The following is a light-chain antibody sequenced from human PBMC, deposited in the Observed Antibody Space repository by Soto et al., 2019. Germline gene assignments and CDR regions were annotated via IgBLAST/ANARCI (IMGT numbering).Light chain of an antibody. CDR2: GTI. CDR1: QSITSSY. Sequence: EIVLTQSPGTLSLSPGERATLSCRASQSITSSYLAWYQQKPGQAPRLLISGTISRATGIPDRFSGSGSGTDFTLTIGRLEPEDFAVYYCQQYGSPLWTFGQGTKVEIK. J-gene: IGKJ1*01. CDR3: QQYGSPLWT. V-gene: IGKV3-20*01.